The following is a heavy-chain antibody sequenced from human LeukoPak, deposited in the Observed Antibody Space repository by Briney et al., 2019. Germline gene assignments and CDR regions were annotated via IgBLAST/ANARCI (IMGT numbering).Heavy chain of an antibody. CDR1: GFTFSSYS. CDR2: ISSSSSTK. V-gene: IGHV3-48*02. D-gene: IGHD3-22*01. J-gene: IGHJ6*03. CDR3: ARDPATDSSGYWGRRGRYYYMDV. Sequence: GGSLRLSCAASGFTFSSYSMNWVRQAPGKGLEWVSYISSSSSTKYYADSVKGRFTISRDNAKNSLYLQMNSLRDEDTAVYYCARDPATDSSGYWGRRGRYYYMDVWGKGTTVTVSS.